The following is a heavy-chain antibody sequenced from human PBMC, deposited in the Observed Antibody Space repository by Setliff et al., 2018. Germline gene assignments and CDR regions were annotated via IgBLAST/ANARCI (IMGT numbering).Heavy chain of an antibody. J-gene: IGHJ5*02. CDR2: IYYTGRT. CDR3: ARALRSPLGGTAFVPVHFDP. Sequence: SETLSLTCSVSGMSITSYYWSWIRQSPGRGLEWIGYIYYTGRTTYSPSLKSRVTISPDTSKNQFHLTVKSVTEADTPVYYCARALRSPLGGTAFVPVHFDPWGQGILVTVSS. D-gene: IGHD3-16*01. CDR1: GMSITSYY. V-gene: IGHV4-59*01.